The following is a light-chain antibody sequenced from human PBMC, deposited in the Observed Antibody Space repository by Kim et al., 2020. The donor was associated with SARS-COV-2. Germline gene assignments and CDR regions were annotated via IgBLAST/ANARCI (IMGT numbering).Light chain of an antibody. J-gene: IGLJ3*02. CDR1: SSNIGSNN. V-gene: IGLV1-44*01. CDR3: AVWDASMKQGV. CDR2: SNN. Sequence: QSVLTQPPSASGTPGQRVTISCSGSSSNIGSNNVVWYQQHPGAAPHLLIYSNNQQPSGIPDRFSGSRSGTSASLAISGLQSGDEADYYCAVWDASMKQGVFGRGTKLTVL.